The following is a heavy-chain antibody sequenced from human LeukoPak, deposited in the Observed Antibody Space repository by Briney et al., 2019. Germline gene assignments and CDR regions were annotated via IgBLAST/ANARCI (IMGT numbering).Heavy chain of an antibody. V-gene: IGHV3-73*01. CDR2: IRSKVNNYAT. J-gene: IGHJ3*02. CDR3: VRPRVEGTTSAFDI. D-gene: IGHD1-1*01. CDR1: GFSLSGSA. Sequence: PGGSLRLSCKASGFSLSGSAMHWVRQPSGKGLEWVGHIRSKVNNYATAYTASVKGRFTFSRDDSKNTAYLQMDSLKSEDTAVYYCVRPRVEGTTSAFDIWGQGTMVTVSS.